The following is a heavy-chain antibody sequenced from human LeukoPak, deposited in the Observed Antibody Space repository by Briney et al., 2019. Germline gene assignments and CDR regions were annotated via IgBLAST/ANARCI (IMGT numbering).Heavy chain of an antibody. CDR2: IYSSGII. D-gene: IGHD3-3*01. Sequence: SETLSLTCTVSGGSISSYYWSWIRQPAGKAPEWIGRIYSSGIINYNPSLKSRVTTSLDNSKNQLSLKLSYVTAADTAVYYCARDTGKSGYPDYWGQGTLVTVSS. J-gene: IGHJ4*02. CDR1: GGSISSYY. CDR3: ARDTGKSGYPDY. V-gene: IGHV4-4*07.